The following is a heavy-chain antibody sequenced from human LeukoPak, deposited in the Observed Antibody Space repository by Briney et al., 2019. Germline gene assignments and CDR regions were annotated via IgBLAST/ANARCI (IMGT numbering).Heavy chain of an antibody. CDR2: IWYDGSNK. V-gene: IGHV3-33*01. D-gene: IGHD3-10*01. CDR3: ARESPAVGLLWFGEPRFDP. CDR1: GFTFSSYG. Sequence: GGSLRLSCAASGFTFSSYGMHWVRQAPGKGLEWVAVIWYDGSNKYYTDSVKGRFTISRDNSKNTLYLQMNSLRAEDTAVYYCARESPAVGLLWFGEPRFDPWGQGTLVTVSS. J-gene: IGHJ5*02.